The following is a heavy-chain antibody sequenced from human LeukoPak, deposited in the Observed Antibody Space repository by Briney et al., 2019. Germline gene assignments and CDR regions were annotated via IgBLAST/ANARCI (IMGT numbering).Heavy chain of an antibody. CDR1: GGSFSGYY. CDR2: INHSGST. Sequence: SETLSLTCAVYGGSFSGYYWSWIRQPPGKGLEWIGEINHSGSTNYNPSLKSRVTISVDTSKNQFSLKLTSVTAADTAIYYCARTQSGSHNYFDYWGQGTLVTVSS. J-gene: IGHJ4*02. D-gene: IGHD1-26*01. V-gene: IGHV4-34*01. CDR3: ARTQSGSHNYFDY.